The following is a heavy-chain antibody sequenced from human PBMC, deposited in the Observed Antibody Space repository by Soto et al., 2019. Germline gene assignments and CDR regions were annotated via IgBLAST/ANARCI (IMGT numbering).Heavy chain of an antibody. D-gene: IGHD2-21*01. CDR1: GFTFSNYA. J-gene: IGHJ4*02. CDR2: MSGNGVRI. V-gene: IGHV3-23*01. Sequence: EVQLLESGGGLVQPGGSLRLSCAVSGFTFSNYAMTWVRQAPGKGLEWVSLMSGNGVRIVYADSVKGRFTISRDNSKKSLYMKMNRLRLEATDLYYCVKDTVSGGSDCAWFDYWGQGTMVTVSS. CDR3: VKDTVSGGSDCAWFDY.